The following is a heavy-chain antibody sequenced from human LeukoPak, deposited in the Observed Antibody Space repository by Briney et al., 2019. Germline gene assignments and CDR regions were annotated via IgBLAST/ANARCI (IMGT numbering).Heavy chain of an antibody. D-gene: IGHD6-19*01. V-gene: IGHV3-23*01. CDR1: GFTFSTYS. CDR3: AKDVVPDSGWDLDY. J-gene: IGHJ4*02. Sequence: GGSLRLSCAASGFTFSTYSMTWGRAGPGTGLEWVSSIYPSGDSTFYADSVKGRFTISRDNSKNTLYLQMSSLRTEDTAIYYCAKDVVPDSGWDLDYWGQGTLVTVSS. CDR2: IYPSGDST.